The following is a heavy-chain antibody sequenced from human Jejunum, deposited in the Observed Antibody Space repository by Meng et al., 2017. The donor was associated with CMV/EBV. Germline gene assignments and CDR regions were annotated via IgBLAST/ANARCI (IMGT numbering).Heavy chain of an antibody. J-gene: IGHJ4*02. D-gene: IGHD3-3*01. Sequence: ASGFTFSKYAMSWVRQAPGKGLEWVSAISGDTTYYADSVKGRFTISRDNSKNTVSLQMNNLRAGDTALYYCVKNSFGVIVSPDSWGPGTRVTVSS. CDR2: ISGDTT. CDR3: VKNSFGVIVSPDS. V-gene: IGHV3-23*01. CDR1: GFTFSKYA.